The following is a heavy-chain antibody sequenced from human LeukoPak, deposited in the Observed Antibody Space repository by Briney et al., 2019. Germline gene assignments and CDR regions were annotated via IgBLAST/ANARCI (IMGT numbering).Heavy chain of an antibody. Sequence: KPSETLSLTCAVYGGSFSGYYWSWIRQPPGKGLEWIGEINHSGSTNYNPSLRSRVTISDTSKNQFSLKLSSVTAADTAVYYCAGGTKVVPANYWGQGTLVTVSS. CDR2: INHSGST. V-gene: IGHV4-34*01. CDR1: GGSFSGYY. D-gene: IGHD2-2*01. CDR3: AGGTKVVPANY. J-gene: IGHJ4*02.